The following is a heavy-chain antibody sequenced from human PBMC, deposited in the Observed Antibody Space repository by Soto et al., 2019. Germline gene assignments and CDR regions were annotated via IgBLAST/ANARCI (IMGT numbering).Heavy chain of an antibody. Sequence: GGSLILSCVASGFSLSSYQMNWVRQAPGKGLEWILYISSSDDTIFYADSVKGRFTVSRDDANNSLYLQMNSLRAEDTAVYYCARFDYDSEYYYGMDVWGQGTTVTVSS. CDR3: ARFDYDSEYYYGMDV. CDR2: ISSSDDTI. CDR1: GFSLSSYQ. D-gene: IGHD4-17*01. V-gene: IGHV3-48*03. J-gene: IGHJ6*02.